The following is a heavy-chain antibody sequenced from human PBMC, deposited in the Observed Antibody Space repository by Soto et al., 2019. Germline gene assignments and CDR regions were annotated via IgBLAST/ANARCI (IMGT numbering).Heavy chain of an antibody. CDR3: AREAITMIVVVPFFWYNWFDP. Sequence: GGSLRLSCAASGFTFDDYGMSWVRQAPGKGLEWVSGINWNGGSTGYADSVKGRFTISRDNAKNSLYLQMNSLRAEDTALYYCAREAITMIVVVPFFWYNWFDPWGQGTQVTVSS. J-gene: IGHJ5*02. CDR2: INWNGGST. V-gene: IGHV3-20*04. D-gene: IGHD3-22*01. CDR1: GFTFDDYG.